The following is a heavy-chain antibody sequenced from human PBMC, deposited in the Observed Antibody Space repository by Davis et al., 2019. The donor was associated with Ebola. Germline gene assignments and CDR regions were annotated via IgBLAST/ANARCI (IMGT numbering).Heavy chain of an antibody. CDR1: GGTFSSYT. V-gene: IGHV1-69*13. J-gene: IGHJ5*02. CDR3: ASGGFRGFDP. D-gene: IGHD2-15*01. Sequence: SVKVSCKASGGTFSSYTISWVRQAPGQGLKWMGGIIPIFGTANYAQKFQGRVTITADESTSTAYMELSSLRSEDTAVYYCASGGFRGFDPWGQGTLVTVSS. CDR2: IIPIFGTA.